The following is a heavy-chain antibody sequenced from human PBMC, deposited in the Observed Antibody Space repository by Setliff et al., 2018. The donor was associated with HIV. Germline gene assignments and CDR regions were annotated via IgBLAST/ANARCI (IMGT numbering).Heavy chain of an antibody. D-gene: IGHD3-9*01. V-gene: IGHV1-2*02. Sequence: ASVKVSCKASGYTFTGYYMHWVRQAPGQGLEWMGWINPNSGGTNYAQKFQGRVTMTRDTSISTAYMELSSLRSDDTAVYYCARENDILSGFNIHGFDYWGQGTLVTVSS. J-gene: IGHJ4*02. CDR3: ARENDILSGFNIHGFDY. CDR1: GYTFTGYY. CDR2: INPNSGGT.